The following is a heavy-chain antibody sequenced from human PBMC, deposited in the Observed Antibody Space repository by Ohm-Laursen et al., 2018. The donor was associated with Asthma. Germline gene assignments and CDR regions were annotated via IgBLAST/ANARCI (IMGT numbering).Heavy chain of an antibody. V-gene: IGHV3-7*03. J-gene: IGHJ4*02. CDR2: INPDGRET. CDR1: KFTFSNHW. D-gene: IGHD6-6*01. Sequence: SLRLSCSASKFTFSNHWMNWVRQAPGKGLEWVANINPDGRETRHVDSVKGRFTISRDNAKDSLSLQMNSLRAEDTALYYCAKDREYRSSSSLDYWGQGTLVTVSS. CDR3: AKDREYRSSSSLDY.